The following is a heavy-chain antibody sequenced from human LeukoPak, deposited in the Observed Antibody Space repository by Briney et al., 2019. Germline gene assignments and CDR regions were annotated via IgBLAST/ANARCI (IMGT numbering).Heavy chain of an antibody. V-gene: IGHV4-4*02. CDR1: GGSISSSNW. J-gene: IGHJ4*02. CDR2: IYHSGST. D-gene: IGHD4-23*01. CDR3: VRVDNGGNYFDY. Sequence: SETLSLTCAVSGGSISSSNWWSWVRQPPGKGLEWIGEIYHSGSTNYNLSLKSRVTISVDKSKNQFSLKLSSVTAADTAVYYCVRVDNGGNYFDYWGQGTLVTVSS.